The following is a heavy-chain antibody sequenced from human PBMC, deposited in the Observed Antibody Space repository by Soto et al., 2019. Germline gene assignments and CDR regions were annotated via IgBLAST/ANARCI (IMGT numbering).Heavy chain of an antibody. CDR3: ARDFNTVTTTRPLRKYYYYYYGMDV. Sequence: AGGSLRLSCAASGFTFSSYAMHWVRQAPGKGLEWVAVISYDGSNKYYADSVKGRFTISRDNSKNTLYLQMNSLRAEDTAVYYCARDFNTVTTTRPLRKYYYYYYGMDVWGQGTTVTVSS. CDR2: ISYDGSNK. V-gene: IGHV3-30-3*01. J-gene: IGHJ6*02. CDR1: GFTFSSYA. D-gene: IGHD4-4*01.